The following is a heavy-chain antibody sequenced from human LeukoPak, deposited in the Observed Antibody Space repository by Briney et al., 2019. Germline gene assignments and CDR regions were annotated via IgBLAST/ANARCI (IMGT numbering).Heavy chain of an antibody. V-gene: IGHV4-30-2*01. CDR2: IYQSGST. Sequence: SQTLSLTCTVSGGSISSGGYYWSWIRQPPGKGLEWIGYIYQSGSTYYNPSLKSRVTISVDRSKNQFSLKLSSVTAADTAVYYWARGGGAAAGMENYGMDVWGQGTTVTVSS. CDR3: ARGGGAAAGMENYGMDV. D-gene: IGHD6-13*01. J-gene: IGHJ6*02. CDR1: GGSISSGGYY.